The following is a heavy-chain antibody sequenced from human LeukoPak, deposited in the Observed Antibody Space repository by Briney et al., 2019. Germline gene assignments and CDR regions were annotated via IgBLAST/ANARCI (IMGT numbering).Heavy chain of an antibody. CDR1: GFIFSSYG. J-gene: IGHJ4*02. D-gene: IGHD3-10*01. CDR3: ARSGEWFGELVYFDY. V-gene: IGHV3-30-3*01. Sequence: GGSLRLSCAASGFIFSSYGLNWVRQAPGKGLEWVAVISYDGSNKYYADSVKARFTISRDNSKNTLYLQMNSLRAEDTAVYYCARSGEWFGELVYFDYWGQGTLVTVSP. CDR2: ISYDGSNK.